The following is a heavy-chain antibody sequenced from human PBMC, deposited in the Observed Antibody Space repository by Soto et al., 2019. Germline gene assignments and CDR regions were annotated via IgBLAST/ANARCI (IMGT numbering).Heavy chain of an antibody. Sequence: SQTLSLTCAISGDSVSSTSAAWSWIRQSPSRGLEWLGRTYYRSKWYSDYAVSVKSRITINPDTSKNQFSLQLNSVTPEDTAVYYCARGSYYSGWVWGQGTLVAVSS. D-gene: IGHD6-19*01. CDR2: TYYRSKWYS. CDR1: GDSVSSTSAA. J-gene: IGHJ4*02. V-gene: IGHV6-1*01. CDR3: ARGSYYSGWV.